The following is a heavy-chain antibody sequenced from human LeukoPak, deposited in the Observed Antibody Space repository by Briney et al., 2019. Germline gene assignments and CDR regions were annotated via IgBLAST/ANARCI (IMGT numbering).Heavy chain of an antibody. J-gene: IGHJ3*02. CDR1: GFTFSSYA. D-gene: IGHD4-17*01. CDR2: ISGSGGST. Sequence: TGGSLRLSCAASGFTFSSYAMSWVRQAPGKGLEWVSAISGSGGSTYYADSAKGRFTISRDNSKNTLYLQMNSLRAEDTAVYYCARVRTTVTRIDAFDIWGQGTMVTVSS. CDR3: ARVRTTVTRIDAFDI. V-gene: IGHV3-23*01.